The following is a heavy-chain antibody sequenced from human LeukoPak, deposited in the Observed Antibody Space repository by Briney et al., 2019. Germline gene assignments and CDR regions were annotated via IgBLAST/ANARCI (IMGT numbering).Heavy chain of an antibody. CDR2: ISAYNGNT. V-gene: IGHV1-18*01. J-gene: IGHJ6*03. D-gene: IGHD6-13*01. CDR1: GYTFTSYG. CDR3: ARTHSSSYYYYYMDV. Sequence: ASVKVSCKASGYTFTSYGISWVRQAPGQGLEWMGWISAYNGNTNYAQKLQGRVTMTTDTSTSTAYMELRSLRSDDTAVYYCARTHSSSYYYYYMDVWGKGTTVTVSS.